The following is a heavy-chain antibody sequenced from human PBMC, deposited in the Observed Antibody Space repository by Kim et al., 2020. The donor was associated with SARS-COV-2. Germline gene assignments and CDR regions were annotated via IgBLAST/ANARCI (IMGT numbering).Heavy chain of an antibody. J-gene: IGHJ6*01. V-gene: IGHV4-34*01. CDR2: INHSGST. CDR3: ARGPVIAAAGTYYYYYGM. CDR1: GGSFSGYY. Sequence: SETLSLTCAVYGGSFSGYYWSWIRQPPGKGLEWIGEINHSGSTNYNPSLKSRVTISVDTSKNQFSLKLSSVTAADTAVYYCARGPVIAAAGTYYYYYGM. D-gene: IGHD6-13*01.